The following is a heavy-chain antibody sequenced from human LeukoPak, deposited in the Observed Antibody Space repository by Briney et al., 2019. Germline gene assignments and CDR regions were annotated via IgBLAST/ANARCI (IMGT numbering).Heavy chain of an antibody. Sequence: SETLSLTCSVFGGSISSYYWSWIRQPAGKGLEWIGRIYTTGKTNYNPSLRRRVTMSVDTSKNQFSLKLSSVTAADTAMYYCARLEYCGASSCYGDYWGRGIVVTVSS. J-gene: IGHJ4*02. CDR1: GGSISSYY. V-gene: IGHV4-4*07. CDR2: IYTTGKT. D-gene: IGHD2-15*01. CDR3: ARLEYCGASSCYGDY.